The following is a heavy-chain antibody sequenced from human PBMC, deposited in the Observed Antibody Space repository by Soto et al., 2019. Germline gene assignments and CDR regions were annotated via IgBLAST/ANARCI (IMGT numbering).Heavy chain of an antibody. CDR1: GFTFSGYY. Sequence: QVQLVESGGGLVRPGGSLRLSCAASGFTFSGYYMTWIRQAPGKGLEWVSSISSSSTYTHYADSVKGRFTIPRDDAKNSLYLQMNSLRAEDTAVYYCARENYGSFDYWGQGTLVTVSS. J-gene: IGHJ4*02. CDR3: ARENYGSFDY. V-gene: IGHV3-11*05. D-gene: IGHD3-10*01. CDR2: ISSSSTYT.